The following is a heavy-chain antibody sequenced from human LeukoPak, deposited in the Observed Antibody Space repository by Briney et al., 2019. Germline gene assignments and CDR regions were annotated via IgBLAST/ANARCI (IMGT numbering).Heavy chain of an antibody. CDR2: ISYDGSNK. D-gene: IGHD4-17*01. CDR3: ARDATVTTPGDY. CDR1: GFTFSSYA. Sequence: PGRSLRLSCAASGFTFSSYAMHWVRQAPGKGLEWVAVISYDGSNKHYADSVKGRFTISRDNSKNTLYLQMNSLRAEDTAVYYCARDATVTTPGDYWGQGTLVTVSS. J-gene: IGHJ4*02. V-gene: IGHV3-30*04.